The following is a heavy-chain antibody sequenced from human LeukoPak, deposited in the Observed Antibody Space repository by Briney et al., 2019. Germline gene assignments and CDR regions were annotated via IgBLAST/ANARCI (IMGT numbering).Heavy chain of an antibody. V-gene: IGHV3-23*01. Sequence: GGSLRLSCVASEFTLNNYGVNWVRQAPGKGLEWVSTISGGGGSTYYADSVKGRFTISRDNSKNTLYLQVNSLRAEVTAVYYCAKGGKWDVTPFDYWGQGTLVTVSS. CDR3: AKGGKWDVTPFDY. J-gene: IGHJ4*02. CDR1: EFTLNNYG. CDR2: ISGGGGST. D-gene: IGHD1-26*01.